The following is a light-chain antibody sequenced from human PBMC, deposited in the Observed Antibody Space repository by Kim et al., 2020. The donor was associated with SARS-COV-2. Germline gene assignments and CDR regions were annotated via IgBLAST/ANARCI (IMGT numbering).Light chain of an antibody. CDR2: RNN. Sequence: QAGLTQPPSVSKGLRQTATLTCTGNSNNVGNQGAAWLQQHQGHPPKLLSYRNNNRPSGISERLSASRSGNTASLTITGLQTEDEADYYCSAWDSSLSAWVFGTGTKVTVL. J-gene: IGLJ1*01. CDR1: SNNVGNQG. V-gene: IGLV10-54*01. CDR3: SAWDSSLSAWV.